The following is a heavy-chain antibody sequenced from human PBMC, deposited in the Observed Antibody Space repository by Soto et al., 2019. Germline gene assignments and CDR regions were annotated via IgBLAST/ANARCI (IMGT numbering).Heavy chain of an antibody. CDR2: IYYSGTT. Sequence: QVQLQESGPGLMKPSKTLSLTCTVSGGSISSYHWTWIRQAPGKGLEWIGNIYYSGTTNYNPSLKSRVTISIDTSKKQFSLKLSSVTAADTAVYYCARHRGMGLFDYWGQGTLVTVSS. V-gene: IGHV4-59*08. J-gene: IGHJ4*02. D-gene: IGHD2-8*01. CDR1: GGSISSYH. CDR3: ARHRGMGLFDY.